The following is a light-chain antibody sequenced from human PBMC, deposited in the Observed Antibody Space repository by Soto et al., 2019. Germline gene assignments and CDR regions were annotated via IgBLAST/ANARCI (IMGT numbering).Light chain of an antibody. Sequence: DIQLTQSPSSLSAAIGARVSISFRASQSIGNYLNWYQQKPGKAPKLLIYAASSLQSGVPSRFSGSGSGTDFTLTIDSLQPEDFATYYCQQSYSTPLTLGGGTKV. V-gene: IGKV1-39*01. CDR1: QSIGNY. CDR3: QQSYSTPLT. J-gene: IGKJ4*01. CDR2: AAS.